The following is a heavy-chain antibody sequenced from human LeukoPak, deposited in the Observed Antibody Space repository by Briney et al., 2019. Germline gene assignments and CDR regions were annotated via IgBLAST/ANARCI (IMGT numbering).Heavy chain of an antibody. D-gene: IGHD2-21*01. CDR2: INQDGSEK. CDR1: GFIFTDYW. V-gene: IGHV3-7*01. CDR3: VRDATRGGDLDH. J-gene: IGHJ4*02. Sequence: PGGSLRLSCAASGFIFTDYWMMWVRQVPGKGLEWVAQINQDGSEKYYVDSVRGRFTISRDNAKNSLDLQMNTLRVEDTAVYYCVRDATRGGDLDHRSQGTLVTVSS.